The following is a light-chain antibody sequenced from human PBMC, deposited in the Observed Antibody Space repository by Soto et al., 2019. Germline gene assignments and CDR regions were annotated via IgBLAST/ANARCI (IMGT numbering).Light chain of an antibody. Sequence: EIVMTQSPATLSASPGERATLSCRASQSVSSNLAWYQQKLGQAPRLLIYGASTRATGIPARFSGSGSGTEFTLTISSLQSEDFAVYYCQHYNNWPPWTFGQGTKVEIK. CDR3: QHYNNWPPWT. V-gene: IGKV3-15*01. J-gene: IGKJ1*01. CDR1: QSVSSN. CDR2: GAS.